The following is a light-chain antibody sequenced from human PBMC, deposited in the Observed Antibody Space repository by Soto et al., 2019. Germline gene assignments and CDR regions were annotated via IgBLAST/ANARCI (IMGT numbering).Light chain of an antibody. CDR3: SSYTRSSTWV. Sequence: QSVLTQPASVSGSPGQSITISCTGTSSDVGAYNYVSWYQQHPGKAPKLMIYEVRNRPSGVSDRFSGSRSGNTASLTISGLQAADESDYYCSSYTRSSTWVFGGGTKLTVL. CDR2: EVR. CDR1: SSDVGAYNY. V-gene: IGLV2-14*01. J-gene: IGLJ3*02.